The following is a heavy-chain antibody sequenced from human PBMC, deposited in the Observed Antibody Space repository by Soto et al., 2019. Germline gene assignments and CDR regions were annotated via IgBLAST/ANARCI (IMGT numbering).Heavy chain of an antibody. CDR3: ARVMGVAAGGPLDY. J-gene: IGHJ4*02. V-gene: IGHV4-4*02. Sequence: PSETLSLTFAVSCDSVISSHWFSWVRHPPGKGLEWIGEIYPSGNTNYNPSLKGRVTVSVDKSKNQFALKVTSVTAADTAVYYCARVMGVAAGGPLDYWGQGTLVTVSS. D-gene: IGHD6-13*01. CDR1: CDSVISSHW. CDR2: IYPSGNT.